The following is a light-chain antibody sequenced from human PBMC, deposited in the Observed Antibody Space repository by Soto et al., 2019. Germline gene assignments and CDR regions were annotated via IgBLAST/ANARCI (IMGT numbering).Light chain of an antibody. CDR3: QQRSNWLT. V-gene: IGKV3-11*01. J-gene: IGKJ4*01. CDR2: ATS. CDR1: QSIRTS. Sequence: EVRLTQSPATLSWSAGERVTLACRASQSIRTSLAWYQQKPGQAPRLRIYATSNRATGIPARLSGSGSGADFTLTISSLEPEDFAVYYCQQRSNWLTFGGGTNVDIK.